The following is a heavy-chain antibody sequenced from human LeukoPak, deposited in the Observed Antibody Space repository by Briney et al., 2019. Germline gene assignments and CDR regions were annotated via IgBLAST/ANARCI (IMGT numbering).Heavy chain of an antibody. CDR2: ISSSGTTI. V-gene: IGHV3-48*03. D-gene: IGHD3-22*01. CDR3: ARDDYDSSTPYFFDY. Sequence: GGSLRLSCAASGFTFSRYEMNWVRQAPGKGLEWVSYISSSGTTIYYADSVKGRFTISRDNAQNSLFLQMNSLRAEDKAVYYCARDDYDSSTPYFFDYWGQGTLVTVSS. CDR1: GFTFSRYE. J-gene: IGHJ4*02.